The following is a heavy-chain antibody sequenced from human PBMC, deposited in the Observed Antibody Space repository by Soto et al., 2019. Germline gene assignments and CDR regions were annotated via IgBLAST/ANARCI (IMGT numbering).Heavy chain of an antibody. CDR3: ARSPRSSPYFDY. J-gene: IGHJ4*02. CDR1: GYTFSNFW. D-gene: IGHD6-13*01. V-gene: IGHV5-51*01. CDR2: IYPGDHET. Sequence: PGESLKISCQCSGYTFSNFWIGCVRQLPGKGLEWMGIIYPGDHETRYSPSFHGKVTLSVDKSINTAYLQWNSLEASDSAFYFCARSPRSSPYFDYWGQGALVTVSS.